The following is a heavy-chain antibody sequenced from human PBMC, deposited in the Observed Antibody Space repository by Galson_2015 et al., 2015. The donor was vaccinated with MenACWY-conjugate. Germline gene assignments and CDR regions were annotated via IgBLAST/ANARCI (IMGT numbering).Heavy chain of an antibody. J-gene: IGHJ4*02. V-gene: IGHV4-59*08. CDR2: IYYSGST. CDR3: AGRSSGWFPFDY. CDR1: GGSISSYY. Sequence: SETLSLTCTVSGGSISSYYWSWIRQPPGKGLEWIGYIYYSGSTNYNPSLKSRVTISVDTSKNQFSLKLSSVTAADTAVYYCAGRSSGWFPFDYWGQGTLVTVSS. D-gene: IGHD6-19*01.